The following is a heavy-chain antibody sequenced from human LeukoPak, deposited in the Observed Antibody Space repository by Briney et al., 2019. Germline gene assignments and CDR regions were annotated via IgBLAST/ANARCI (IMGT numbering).Heavy chain of an antibody. D-gene: IGHD3-10*01. Sequence: SETLSLTCTVSGGSISSDYWSWIRQPPGKGLEWIGHIYYTGSTNYNPSLKSRVTMSLDTSKNQFSLKLSSVTAADTAMYYCVRLVNDSGTFDYWGQGTLVTVSS. CDR3: VRLVNDSGTFDY. CDR1: GGSISSDY. CDR2: IYYTGST. V-gene: IGHV4-59*08. J-gene: IGHJ4*02.